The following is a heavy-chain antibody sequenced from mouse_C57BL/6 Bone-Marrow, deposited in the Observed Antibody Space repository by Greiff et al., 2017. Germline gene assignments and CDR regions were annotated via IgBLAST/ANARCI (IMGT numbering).Heavy chain of an antibody. CDR1: GYTFTSYW. CDR3: ARALYYYGSSWYFDV. Sequence: QVQLQQPGAELVMPGASVKLSCKASGYTFTSYWMHWVKQRPGQGLEWIGEIDPSDSYTNYNQKLKGKSTLTVDKSSSTAYMQLSSLTSEDSAVYYCARALYYYGSSWYFDVWGTGTTVTVSS. J-gene: IGHJ1*03. CDR2: IDPSDSYT. D-gene: IGHD1-1*01. V-gene: IGHV1-69*01.